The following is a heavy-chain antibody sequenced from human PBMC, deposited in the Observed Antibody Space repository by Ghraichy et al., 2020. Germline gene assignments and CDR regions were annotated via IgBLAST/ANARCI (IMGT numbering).Heavy chain of an antibody. CDR1: GYTFTSYG. V-gene: IGHV1-18*01. Sequence: ASVKVSCKASGYTFTSYGISWVRQAPGQGLEWMGWISAYNGNTNYAQKLQGRVTMTTDTSTSTAYMELRSLRSDDTAVYYCARDPKGGATARWFDPWGQGTLVTVSS. CDR3: ARDPKGGATARWFDP. CDR2: ISAYNGNT. J-gene: IGHJ5*02. D-gene: IGHD1-26*01.